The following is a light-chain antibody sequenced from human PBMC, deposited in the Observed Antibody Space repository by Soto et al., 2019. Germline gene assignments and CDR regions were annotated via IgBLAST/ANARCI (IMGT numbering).Light chain of an antibody. V-gene: IGLV1-44*01. J-gene: IGLJ1*01. CDR3: AAWDDSMNALYV. CDR2: SNN. Sequence: QSVLTPPPSASGTPGQRVTISCSGSKSNIGSNTVNWYQQLPGTAPKLLIYSNNQRPSGVPDRFSGSQSGTSASLATSGLQSEDEFDNYCAAWDDSMNALYVFGTVTKDTV. CDR1: KSNIGSNT.